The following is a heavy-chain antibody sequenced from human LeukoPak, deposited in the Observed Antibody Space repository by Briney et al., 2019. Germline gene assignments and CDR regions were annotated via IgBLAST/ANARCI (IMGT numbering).Heavy chain of an antibody. CDR2: IYYSGST. CDR3: ARVYYYDSSGLNWYFDL. CDR1: GGSISSSPYY. Sequence: PSETLSLTCTVSGGSISSSPYYWGWIRQPPGKGLEWIGSIYYSGSTYYNPSLKSRVTISVDKSKNQFSLKLSSVTAADTAVYYCARVYYYDSSGLNWYFDLWGRGTLVTVSS. J-gene: IGHJ2*01. D-gene: IGHD3-22*01. V-gene: IGHV4-39*07.